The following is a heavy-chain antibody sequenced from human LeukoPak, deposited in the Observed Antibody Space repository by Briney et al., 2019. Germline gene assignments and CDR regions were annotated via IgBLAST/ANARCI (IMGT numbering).Heavy chain of an antibody. CDR2: IYHTGTT. V-gene: IGHV4-59*12. Sequence: SETLSLTCSVSGGSTTSYYWNWVRQFPGKRVEWIGYIYHTGTTTYNPSLQSRVAISIDTSTNQISLRLSSVTSADTAIYFCARDRSEWSAEDNWFDPWGQGILVTVSS. CDR3: ARDRSEWSAEDNWFDP. J-gene: IGHJ5*02. CDR1: GGSTTSYY. D-gene: IGHD3-10*01.